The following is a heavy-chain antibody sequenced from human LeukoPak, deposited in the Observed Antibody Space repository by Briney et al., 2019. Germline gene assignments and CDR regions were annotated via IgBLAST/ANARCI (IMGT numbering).Heavy chain of an antibody. D-gene: IGHD2-2*01. CDR1: EFTFSSYG. CDR3: ARDASPIEEVVVPY. J-gene: IGHJ4*02. V-gene: IGHV3-30*02. CDR2: IRYDGSDK. Sequence: PGGSLRLSCVASEFTFSSYGMHWVRQAPGEGLEWVAYIRYDGSDKYYADSVKGRFTISRDNSKNTLYLQMNSLRAEDTAVYYCARDASPIEEVVVPYWGQGTLVTVSS.